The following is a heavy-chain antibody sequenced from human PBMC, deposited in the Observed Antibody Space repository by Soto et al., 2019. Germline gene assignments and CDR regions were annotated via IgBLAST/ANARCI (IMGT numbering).Heavy chain of an antibody. CDR1: GFIFSSFE. V-gene: IGHV3-48*03. J-gene: IGHJ4*02. CDR3: ARESEDLTSNFDY. Sequence: QLVESGGGLVQPGGSLRLSCAASGFIFSSFEMNWVRQAPGKGLEWVAYISSTTNYIYYGDSMKGRFTISRDNAKNSLYLEMNSLRAEDTAVYYCARESEDLTSNFDYWGQGTLVTVSS. CDR2: ISSTTNYI.